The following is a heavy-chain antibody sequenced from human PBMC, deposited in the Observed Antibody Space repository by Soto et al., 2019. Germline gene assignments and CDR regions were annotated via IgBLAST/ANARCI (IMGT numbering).Heavy chain of an antibody. V-gene: IGHV5-51*01. CDR1: GYSFTSYW. CDR2: IYPDDSDT. CDR3: ARPALDYYSYYGMDV. Sequence: PGESLKISCKGSGYSFTSYWIAWVRQKPGKGLEWMGIIYPDDSDTTYSPSFRGQVTISADKSINTVYLQWSSLKASDTASYFCARPALDYYSYYGMDVWGQGTTVTVSS. J-gene: IGHJ6*02.